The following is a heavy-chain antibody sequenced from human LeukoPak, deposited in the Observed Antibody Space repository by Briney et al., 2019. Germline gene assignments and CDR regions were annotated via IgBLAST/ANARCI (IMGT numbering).Heavy chain of an antibody. CDR2: ISGSGGST. Sequence: GGSLRLSCAASGFTFSSYAMSRVRQAPGKGLEGVSAISGSGGSTHYADYVKGRFTISRDNSKNTLYLQMNSLRAEDTAVYYCAKSPSTVTTNWFDPWGQGTLVTVSS. J-gene: IGHJ5*02. CDR3: AKSPSTVTTNWFDP. D-gene: IGHD4-11*01. V-gene: IGHV3-23*01. CDR1: GFTFSSYA.